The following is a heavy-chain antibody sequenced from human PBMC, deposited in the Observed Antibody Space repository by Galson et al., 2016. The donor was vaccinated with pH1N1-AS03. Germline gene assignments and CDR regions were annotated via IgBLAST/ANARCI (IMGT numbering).Heavy chain of an antibody. CDR1: GLPFSGYS. D-gene: IGHD6-6*01. CDR2: ISTSSSSI. CDR3: ARGGYSSSSNWFDR. Sequence: SLRLSCAASGLPFSGYSTNWVRQAPGKGLEWVSFISTSSSSIYYADSVKGRFTISRDNAQNLLYLQVNSLRDEDTAVYYCARGGYSSSSNWFDRWGQGTLVTVSS. J-gene: IGHJ5*02. V-gene: IGHV3-21*01.